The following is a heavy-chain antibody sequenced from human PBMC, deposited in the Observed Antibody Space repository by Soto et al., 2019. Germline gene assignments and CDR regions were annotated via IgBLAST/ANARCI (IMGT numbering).Heavy chain of an antibody. Sequence: PGGSLRLSCAASGLIFSNYRMHWVRQAPGKGLVWVSCISTDGSITNYADSVKGRFTVSRDNAKNTLYLQMNSLRAEDTALYYCARDTDGLHYWDQGTMVTVSS. CDR2: ISTDGSIT. CDR3: ARDTDGLHY. CDR1: GLIFSNYR. V-gene: IGHV3-74*01. J-gene: IGHJ4*02.